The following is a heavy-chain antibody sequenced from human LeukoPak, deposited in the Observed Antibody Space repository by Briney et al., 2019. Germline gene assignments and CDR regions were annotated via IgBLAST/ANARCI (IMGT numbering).Heavy chain of an antibody. V-gene: IGHV3-11*01. CDR1: GFTFSDYY. J-gene: IGHJ3*02. CDR3: AKPHRPLGQLLPDAFDI. CDR2: ISSSGSTI. Sequence: GGSLRLSCAASGFTFSDYYMSWIRQAPGKGLEWVSYISSSGSTIYYADSVKGRSTISRDNSKNTLYLQMNSLRAEDTAVYYCAKPHRPLGQLLPDAFDIWGQGTMVTVSS. D-gene: IGHD2-2*01.